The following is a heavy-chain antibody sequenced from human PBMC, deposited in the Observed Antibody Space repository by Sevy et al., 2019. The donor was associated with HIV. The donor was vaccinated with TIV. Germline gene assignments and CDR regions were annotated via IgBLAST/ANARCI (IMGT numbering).Heavy chain of an antibody. CDR2: LSFVCGKI. Sequence: GGSVRLSCAASGFAFYDYSMSWIRQAPGKGLEWVATLSFVCGKINYADSVKGRFTISRDNSRNSFYLQMDNLRVEDTALYYCAREGCTRPHDYWGQGTRVTVSS. J-gene: IGHJ4*02. D-gene: IGHD2-8*01. CDR3: AREGCTRPHDY. CDR1: GFAFYDYS. V-gene: IGHV3-23*01.